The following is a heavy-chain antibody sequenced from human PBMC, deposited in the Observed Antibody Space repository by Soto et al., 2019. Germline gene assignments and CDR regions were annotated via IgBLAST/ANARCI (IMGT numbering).Heavy chain of an antibody. J-gene: IGHJ6*02. V-gene: IGHV3-72*01. Sequence: EVQLVESGGGLVEPGGSLRLSCAVSGFTFSDHYMEWVRQAPGKGLEWVGRTRNKANGYTTVYAASVKDRFTISRDDSKNSLYLQMNSLKTEDTAVYYCARGPRGTAVAGNLVYFPPMDVWGQGTTVTVSS. CDR2: TRNKANGYTT. D-gene: IGHD6-19*01. CDR1: GFTFSDHY. CDR3: ARGPRGTAVAGNLVYFPPMDV.